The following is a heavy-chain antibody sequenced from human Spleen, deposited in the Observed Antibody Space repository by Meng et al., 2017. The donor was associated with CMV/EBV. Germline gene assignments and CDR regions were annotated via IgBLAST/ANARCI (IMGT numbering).Heavy chain of an antibody. CDR1: GFTFSSYS. V-gene: IGHV4-39*07. CDR3: ARVAYYYDATGQWGDWFDP. D-gene: IGHD3-16*01. CDR2: IYYSGTT. J-gene: IGHJ5*02. Sequence: GSLRLSCAASGFTFSSYSMNWVRQAPGKGLEWLGIIYYSGTTYYNPSLKSRVTISVDTSNNQFSLRRTSVTAADTAVYFCARVAYYYDATGQWGDWFDPWGQGILVTVSS.